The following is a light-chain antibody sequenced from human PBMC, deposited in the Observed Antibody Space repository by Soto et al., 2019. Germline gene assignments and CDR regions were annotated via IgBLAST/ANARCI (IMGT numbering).Light chain of an antibody. CDR2: AAS. CDR3: QQSYSTPWT. Sequence: DIQMTQSPSSLSASVGDRVTITCRTSHSFSIYLNWYQQKPGKAPKLLIYAASSLGSGVPSRFSGSGSGTDFTLIISSLQPEDIATYYCQQSYSTPWTFVQGTKVEIK. CDR1: HSFSIY. J-gene: IGKJ1*01. V-gene: IGKV1-39*01.